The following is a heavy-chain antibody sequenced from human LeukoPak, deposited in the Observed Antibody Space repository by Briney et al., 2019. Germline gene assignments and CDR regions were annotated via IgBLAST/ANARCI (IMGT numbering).Heavy chain of an antibody. D-gene: IGHD3-10*01. CDR1: GYSISSGYY. V-gene: IGHV4-38-2*02. Sequence: SETLSLTCTVSGYSISSGYYWGWIRPPPGKGPEWIGSIYHSGSTYYNPSLKSRVTISVDTSKNQFSLKLSSVTAADTAVHFCARGVDSAFGGSHYFDYWGQGALVTVSS. CDR2: IYHSGST. J-gene: IGHJ4*02. CDR3: ARGVDSAFGGSHYFDY.